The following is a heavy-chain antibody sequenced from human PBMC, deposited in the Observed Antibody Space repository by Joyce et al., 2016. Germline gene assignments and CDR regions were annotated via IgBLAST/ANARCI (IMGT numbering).Heavy chain of an antibody. J-gene: IGHJ4*02. CDR2: INSDGSNI. CDR3: ARDENGDYDFDY. V-gene: IGHV3-48*02. D-gene: IGHD4-17*01. Sequence: EVKLVESGGGLVQPGASLSLSCAASRFIFSNYGMTWVRQAPGKGLEWVSHINSDGSNILYADSVKGRFTISRDNAQRSVYLHMNSLRDEDAALYYCARDENGDYDFDYWGQGTLVAVSS. CDR1: RFIFSNYG.